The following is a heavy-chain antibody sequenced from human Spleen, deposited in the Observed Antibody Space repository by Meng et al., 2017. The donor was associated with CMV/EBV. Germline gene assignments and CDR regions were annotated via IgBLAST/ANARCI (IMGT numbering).Heavy chain of an antibody. D-gene: IGHD3-10*01. V-gene: IGHV3-23*01. J-gene: IGHJ4*02. CDR2: ISGSGVST. CDR1: GFTVSSNE. Sequence: GGSLRLSCAASGFTVSSNEMSWVRQAPGKGLEWVSTISGSGVSTYYADSVKGRFTISRDNSKNTLYLQMTSLRAEDTAVYYCAKGFYHGSGGYYFDHWGQGTLVTVSS. CDR3: AKGFYHGSGGYYFDH.